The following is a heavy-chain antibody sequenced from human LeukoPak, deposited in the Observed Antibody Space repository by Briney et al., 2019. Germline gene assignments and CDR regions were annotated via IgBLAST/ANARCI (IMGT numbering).Heavy chain of an antibody. J-gene: IGHJ6*02. Sequence: SETLSLTCTVSGGSISSYYWSWTRQPPGKGLEWIGYIYYSGSTNYNPSLKSRVTISVDTSKNQFSLKLSSVTAADTAVYYCARANIVDYYYYYGMDVWGQGTTVTVSS. D-gene: IGHD5-12*01. V-gene: IGHV4-59*01. CDR2: IYYSGST. CDR3: ARANIVDYYYYYGMDV. CDR1: GGSISSYY.